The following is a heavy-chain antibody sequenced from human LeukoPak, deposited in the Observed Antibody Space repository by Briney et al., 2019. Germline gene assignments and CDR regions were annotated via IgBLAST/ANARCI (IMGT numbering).Heavy chain of an antibody. CDR3: ARDPPYYYDSSGYLFDY. Sequence: PSETLSLTCIVSGYSISSNYYWGWSRQPPGKGLERIGTIFHTGTTYYTPSLKSRVTISVDTSKKQFSLKLSSVTAADTAVYYCARDPPYYYDSSGYLFDYWSQGTLVTVSS. CDR1: GYSISSNYY. J-gene: IGHJ4*02. CDR2: IFHTGTT. D-gene: IGHD3-22*01. V-gene: IGHV4-38-2*02.